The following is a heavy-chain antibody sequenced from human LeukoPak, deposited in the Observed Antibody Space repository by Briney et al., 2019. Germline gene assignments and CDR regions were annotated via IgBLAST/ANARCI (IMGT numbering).Heavy chain of an antibody. CDR1: GFTFNYYW. V-gene: IGHV3-7*01. J-gene: IGHJ4*02. D-gene: IGHD3-22*01. Sequence: PGGSLRLSCAASGFTFNYYWMNWVRQAPGKGLEWVASIKQDGGEKNYVDSVKGRFTISRDNIKKSLYLEMNSLRAEDTAVYYCARDPGSNGYGGGRDYWGQGTLVTVSS. CDR3: ARDPGSNGYGGGRDY. CDR2: IKQDGGEK.